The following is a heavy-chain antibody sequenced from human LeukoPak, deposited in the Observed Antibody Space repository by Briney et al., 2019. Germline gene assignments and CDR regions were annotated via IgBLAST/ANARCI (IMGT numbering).Heavy chain of an antibody. D-gene: IGHD6-13*01. Sequence: GGSLRLSCAASGFTFSSYWMSWVRQAPGKGLEWVANIKQDGSEKYYVDSVKGRFTISRDNAKNSLYLQMNSLRAEDTAVYYCARGFMAAAGTYFDYWGQGTLVTVSS. V-gene: IGHV3-7*01. CDR3: ARGFMAAAGTYFDY. J-gene: IGHJ4*02. CDR2: IKQDGSEK. CDR1: GFTFSSYW.